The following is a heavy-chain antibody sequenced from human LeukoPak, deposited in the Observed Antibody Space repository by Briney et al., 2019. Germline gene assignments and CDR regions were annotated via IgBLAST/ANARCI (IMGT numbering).Heavy chain of an antibody. CDR3: ARGQGVVGATTRGYFGY. V-gene: IGHV3-33*01. CDR2: IWYDGSNK. CDR1: GFTFSSYG. Sequence: PGGSLRLSCAASGFTFSSYGMHWVRQAPGKGLEWVAVIWYDGSNKYYADSVKGRFTISRDNSKNTLYLQMNSLRAEDTAVYYCARGQGVVGATTRGYFGYWGQGALVTVSS. J-gene: IGHJ4*02. D-gene: IGHD1-26*01.